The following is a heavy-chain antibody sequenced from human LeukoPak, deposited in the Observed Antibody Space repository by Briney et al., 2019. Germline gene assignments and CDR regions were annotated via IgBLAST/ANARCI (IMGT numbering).Heavy chain of an antibody. CDR2: IYSGGST. V-gene: IGHV3-66*01. CDR1: GFTVSSNY. CDR3: ARGYFDSSGEFDY. J-gene: IGHJ4*02. D-gene: IGHD3-22*01. Sequence: PGGSLRLSCAVSGFTVSSNYMSCVRQAPGKGLEWVSIIYSGGSTYYADSVKDRFTISRDNSKNTLYLQMNSLRAEDTAMYYCARGYFDSSGEFDYWGQGTLVTVSS.